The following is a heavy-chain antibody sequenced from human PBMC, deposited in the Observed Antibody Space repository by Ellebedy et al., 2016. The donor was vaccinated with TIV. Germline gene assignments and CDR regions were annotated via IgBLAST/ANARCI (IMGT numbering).Heavy chain of an antibody. CDR3: ARDGYGYKIDY. CDR1: GYTFTNYP. J-gene: IGHJ4*02. CDR2: INVGHGDT. D-gene: IGHD5-18*01. Sequence: ASVKVSCKASGYTFTNYPIHWVRQAPGQSLEWVGWINVGHGDTKYSQKLQGRVIIARDTPASTAYMELNSLTSEDTAVYYCARDGYGYKIDYWGQGTLVTVSS. V-gene: IGHV1-3*01.